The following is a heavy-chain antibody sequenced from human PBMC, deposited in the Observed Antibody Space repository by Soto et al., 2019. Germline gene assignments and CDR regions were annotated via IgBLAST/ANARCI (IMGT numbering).Heavy chain of an antibody. CDR2: IIPIFGTA. CDR3: ASRSVFSGSYYDDYYYGMDV. CDR1: GGTFSSYA. Sequence: ASVKVSCKASGGTFSSYAISWVRQAPGQGLEWMGGIIPIFGTANYAQKFQGRVTITADESTSTAYMELSSLRSEDTAVYYCASRSVFSGSYYDDYYYGMDVWGQGTTVTVSS. V-gene: IGHV1-69*13. D-gene: IGHD1-26*01. J-gene: IGHJ6*02.